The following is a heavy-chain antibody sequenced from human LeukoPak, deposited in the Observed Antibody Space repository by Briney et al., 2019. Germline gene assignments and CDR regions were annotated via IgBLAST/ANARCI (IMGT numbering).Heavy chain of an antibody. D-gene: IGHD1-26*01. Sequence: GRSLRLSCAASGFTFSSYGVHWVRQAPGKGLEWVAVISYDGSNKYYADSVKGRFTISRDNSKNTLYLQMNSLRAEDTAVYYCAKDMAASGGMDVWGQGTTVTVSS. J-gene: IGHJ6*02. CDR1: GFTFSSYG. CDR3: AKDMAASGGMDV. V-gene: IGHV3-30*18. CDR2: ISYDGSNK.